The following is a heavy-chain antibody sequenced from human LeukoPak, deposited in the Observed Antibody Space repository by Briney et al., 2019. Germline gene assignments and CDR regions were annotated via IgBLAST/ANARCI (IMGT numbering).Heavy chain of an antibody. J-gene: IGHJ4*02. Sequence: PGGSLRLSCAASGFTFDDYAMHWVRQAPGKGLEWVSGINWNSGSIGYADSVKGRFTISRDNAKNTLYLQMNSLRAEDTAVYYCARDLVVYYDSSGSFDYWGQGTLVTVSS. V-gene: IGHV3-9*01. CDR3: ARDLVVYYDSSGSFDY. CDR2: INWNSGSI. CDR1: GFTFDDYA. D-gene: IGHD3-22*01.